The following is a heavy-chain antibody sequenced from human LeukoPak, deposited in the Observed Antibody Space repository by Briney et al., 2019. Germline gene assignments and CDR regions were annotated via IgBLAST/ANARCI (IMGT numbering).Heavy chain of an antibody. D-gene: IGHD1-1*01. CDR3: ARDTKIHAWERRRQNNWFDP. CDR1: GGSISSSNW. V-gene: IGHV4-4*02. Sequence: PSGTLSLTCAVSGGSISSSNWWSWVRQPPGKGLEWIGEIYHSGSTNYNPSLKSRVTISVDKSKNQFSLKLSSVTVADTAVYYCARDTKIHAWERRRQNNWFDPWGQGTLVTVSS. J-gene: IGHJ5*02. CDR2: IYHSGST.